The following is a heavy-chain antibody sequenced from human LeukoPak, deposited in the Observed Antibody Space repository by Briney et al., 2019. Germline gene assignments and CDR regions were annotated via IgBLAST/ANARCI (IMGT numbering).Heavy chain of an antibody. Sequence: GGSLRLSCAASGFTFSSYGMHWVRQAPGKGLEWVAVISYDGSNKYYADSVKGRFTISRDNSKNTLYLQMNSLRAEDTAVYYCAKEGYDSSGYYYHHSHFDYWGQGTLVTVSS. D-gene: IGHD3-22*01. CDR2: ISYDGSNK. CDR3: AKEGYDSSGYYYHHSHFDY. CDR1: GFTFSSYG. V-gene: IGHV3-30*18. J-gene: IGHJ4*02.